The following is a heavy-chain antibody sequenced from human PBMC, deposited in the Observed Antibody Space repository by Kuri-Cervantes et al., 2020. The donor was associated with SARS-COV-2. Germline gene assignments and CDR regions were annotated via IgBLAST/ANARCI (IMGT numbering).Heavy chain of an antibody. CDR3: AKPLGYSGYDPPDY. CDR2: ISGSGGAT. D-gene: IGHD5-12*01. CDR1: GFTFSSHA. J-gene: IGHJ4*02. Sequence: ETLSLTCAASGFTFSSHAMIWVRQAPGKGLEWVSPISGSGGATYYADSAKGRFTISRDNSKNTLSLQMNSLRAEDTAVYYCAKPLGYSGYDPPDYWGQGTLVTVSS. V-gene: IGHV3-23*01.